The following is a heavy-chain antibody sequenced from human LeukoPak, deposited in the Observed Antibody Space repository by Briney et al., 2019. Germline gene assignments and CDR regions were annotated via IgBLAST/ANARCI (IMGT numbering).Heavy chain of an antibody. D-gene: IGHD3-22*01. V-gene: IGHV1-2*02. CDR1: GYTFTGYY. CDR3: ARVYYYDSSGYYYFGY. CDR2: INPNSGGT. J-gene: IGHJ4*02. Sequence: ASVKVSRKASGYTFTGYYMHWVRQAPGQGLEWMGWINPNSGGTNYAQKFQGRVTMTRDTSISTAYMELSRLRSDDTAVYYCARVYYYDSSGYYYFGYWGQGTLVTVSS.